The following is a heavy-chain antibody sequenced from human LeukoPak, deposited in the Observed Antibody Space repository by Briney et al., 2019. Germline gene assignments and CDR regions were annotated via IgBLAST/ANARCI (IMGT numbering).Heavy chain of an antibody. CDR2: IYYSGNT. Sequence: PSETLSLTCTVSGGSISPYYWSWIRQPPGKGLEWLGYIYYSGNTDYNPSLKSRVAISEDTSKNQFSLKLSSVTAADTAVYYCARSTGSTMFIDYWGQGTLVTVSS. V-gene: IGHV4-59*01. J-gene: IGHJ4*02. D-gene: IGHD3-10*02. CDR1: GGSISPYY. CDR3: ARSTGSTMFIDY.